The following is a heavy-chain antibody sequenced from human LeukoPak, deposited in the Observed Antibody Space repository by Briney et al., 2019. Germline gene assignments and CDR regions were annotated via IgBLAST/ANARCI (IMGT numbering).Heavy chain of an antibody. D-gene: IGHD6-6*01. J-gene: IGHJ4*02. V-gene: IGHV3-7*01. CDR2: INQVGSQT. CDR1: GFTFSSYG. Sequence: PGGSLRLSCAASGFTFSSYGMSWVRQAPGKGLEWLANINQVGSQTYSVDSVKGRFTISRDNAKNSVYLQMNSLRAEDTAVYYCARIGYSSSCFDYWGQGTLVTVPS. CDR3: ARIGYSSSCFDY.